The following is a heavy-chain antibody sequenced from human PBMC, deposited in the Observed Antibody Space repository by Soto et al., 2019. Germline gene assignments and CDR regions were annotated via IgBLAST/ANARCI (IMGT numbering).Heavy chain of an antibody. J-gene: IGHJ4*02. V-gene: IGHV3-23*01. CDR2: ISGSGGST. CDR1: GFTFSSYA. CDR3: AKAGLWLRAHPLFDY. D-gene: IGHD5-12*01. Sequence: GGSLRLSCAASGFTFSSYAMSWVRQAPGKGLEWVSAISGSGGSTYYADSVKGRFTISRDNSKNTLYLQMNSLRAEDTAVYYCAKAGLWLRAHPLFDYWGQGTLVTVSS.